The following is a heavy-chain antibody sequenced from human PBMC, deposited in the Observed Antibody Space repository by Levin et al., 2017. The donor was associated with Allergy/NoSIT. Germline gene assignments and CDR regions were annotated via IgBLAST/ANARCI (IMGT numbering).Heavy chain of an antibody. CDR3: AKWLLYGDPHFGY. CDR1: GFTFSSYG. J-gene: IGHJ4*02. D-gene: IGHD4-17*01. Sequence: PGGFLRLSCAASGFTFSSYGMHWVRQAPGKGLEWVAVISYDGSNKYYADSVKGRFTISRDNSKNTLYLQMNSLRAEDTAVYYCAKWLLYGDPHFGYWGQGTLVTVSS. CDR2: ISYDGSNK. V-gene: IGHV3-30*18.